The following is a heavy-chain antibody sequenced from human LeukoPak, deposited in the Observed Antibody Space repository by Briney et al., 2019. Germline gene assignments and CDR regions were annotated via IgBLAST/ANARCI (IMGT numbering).Heavy chain of an antibody. CDR3: ARGHLPRYYSDTPVALDI. V-gene: IGHV1-18*01. CDR2: IHTYNGHT. Sequence: ASVNVSCKSSGYTFNSYGITWVRQAPGQGLEWMGWIHTYNGHTNYAQKLQGRVTMTTDTSTSTDYMELRSMRSDDTAVYYCARGHLPRYYSDTPVALDIWGQGTMVTVSS. CDR1: GYTFNSYG. D-gene: IGHD3-22*01. J-gene: IGHJ3*02.